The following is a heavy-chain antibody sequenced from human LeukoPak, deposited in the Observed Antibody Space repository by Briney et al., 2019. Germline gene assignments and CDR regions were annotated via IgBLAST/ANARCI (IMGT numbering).Heavy chain of an antibody. V-gene: IGHV3-30*18. J-gene: IGHJ4*02. Sequence: GGSLRLSCAASGFTFSRFGMHWVRQAPGKGLEWVALMSYDGNNRYYTDSVKGRFTISRDNSKNTLYLQMNSLRAEDTAVYYCAKLSHSGSFYNLLDFWGQGTLVTVSS. CDR1: GFTFSRFG. CDR2: MSYDGNNR. D-gene: IGHD3-10*01. CDR3: AKLSHSGSFYNLLDF.